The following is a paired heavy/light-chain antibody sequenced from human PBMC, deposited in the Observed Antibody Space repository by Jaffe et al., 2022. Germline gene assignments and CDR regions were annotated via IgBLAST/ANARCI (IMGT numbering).Light chain of an antibody. CDR3: QQYYSTLPYT. CDR2: WAS. CDR1: QSVLYSSNNKNY. J-gene: IGKJ2*01. V-gene: IGKV4-1*01. Sequence: DIVMTQSPDSLAVSLGERATINCKSSQSVLYSSNNKNYLAWYQQKPGQPPKLLIYWASTRESGVPDRFSGSGSGTDFTLTISSLQAEDVAVYYCQQYYSTLPYTFGQGTKLEIK.
Heavy chain of an antibody. CDR2: IIPIFGTA. CDR1: GGTFSSYA. D-gene: IGHD2-2*01. Sequence: QVQLVQSGAEVKKPGSSVKVSCKASGGTFSSYAISWVRQAPGQGLEWMGGIIPIFGTANYAQKFQGRVTITADESTSTAYMELSSLRSEDTAVYYCARSPLDIVVVPAAMPNYYYYYMDVWGKGTTVTVSS. V-gene: IGHV1-69*01. CDR3: ARSPLDIVVVPAAMPNYYYYYMDV. J-gene: IGHJ6*03.